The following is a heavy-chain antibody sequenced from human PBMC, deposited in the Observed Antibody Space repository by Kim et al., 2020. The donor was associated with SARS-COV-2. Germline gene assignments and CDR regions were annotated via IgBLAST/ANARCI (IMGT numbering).Heavy chain of an antibody. Sequence: SETLSLTCTVSGGSISSSSYYWGWIRQPPGKGLEWIGSIYYSGSTYYNPSLKSRVTISVDTSKNQFSLKLSSVTAADTAVYYCARGPDVSLGQQPNNDAFDIWGQGTMVTVSS. D-gene: IGHD6-13*01. V-gene: IGHV4-39*07. J-gene: IGHJ3*02. CDR1: GGSISSSSYY. CDR3: ARGPDVSLGQQPNNDAFDI. CDR2: IYYSGST.